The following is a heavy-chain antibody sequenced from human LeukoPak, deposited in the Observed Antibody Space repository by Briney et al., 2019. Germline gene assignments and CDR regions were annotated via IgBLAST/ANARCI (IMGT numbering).Heavy chain of an antibody. CDR2: IYSGGST. J-gene: IGHJ4*02. CDR3: ARELNGYSSSWYDY. Sequence: GGSLRLSCAASGFTVSSNYMSWVRQAPGKGLEWVSIIYSGGSTYYADFVKGRFTISRDNSKNTLYLQMNSLRAEDTAVYYCARELNGYSSSWYDYWGQGTLVTVSS. CDR1: GFTVSSNY. V-gene: IGHV3-53*01. D-gene: IGHD6-13*01.